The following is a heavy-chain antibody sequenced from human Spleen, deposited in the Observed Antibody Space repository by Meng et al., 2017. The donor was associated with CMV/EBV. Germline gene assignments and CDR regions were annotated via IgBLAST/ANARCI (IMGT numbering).Heavy chain of an antibody. V-gene: IGHV1-2*02. CDR2: INPNSGGT. Sequence: ASVKVSCKASGYTFTGSYMHWVRQAPGQGLEWMGWINPNSGGTNFAQKFQGRVTMTRDTSISTAYMELSRLRSDDTAVYYCARLQDIVVVPAAYSWFDPWGQGTLVTVSS. J-gene: IGHJ5*02. D-gene: IGHD2-2*01. CDR1: GYTFTGSY. CDR3: ARLQDIVVVPAAYSWFDP.